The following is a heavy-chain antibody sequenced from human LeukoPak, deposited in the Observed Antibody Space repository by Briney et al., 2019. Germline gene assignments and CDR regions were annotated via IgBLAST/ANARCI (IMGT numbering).Heavy chain of an antibody. CDR1: GGSLTNTN. CDR2: ISSSSSYT. V-gene: IGHV3-11*06. CDR3: AREGDGYNYGVFDY. Sequence: LSLTCGVSGGSLTNTNYWTWVRQAPGKGLEWVSYISSSSSYTNNADSVKGRCTISRDNAKNTLYLQMNSLRAEDTAIDYCAREGDGYNYGVFDYWGQGTLVTVSS. J-gene: IGHJ4*02. D-gene: IGHD5-24*01.